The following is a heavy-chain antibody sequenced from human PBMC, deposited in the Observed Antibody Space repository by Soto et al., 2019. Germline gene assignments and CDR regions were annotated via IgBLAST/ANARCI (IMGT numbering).Heavy chain of an antibody. CDR3: ASSAEWLKAFDI. CDR1: GGSISSYY. Sequence: SETLSLTCTVSGGSISSYYWSWIRQPPGKGLEWIGYIYYSGSTNYNPSLKSRVTISVDTSKNQFSLKLSSVTAADTAVYYCASSAEWLKAFDIRGQGTMVTVSS. J-gene: IGHJ3*02. D-gene: IGHD3-3*01. V-gene: IGHV4-59*01. CDR2: IYYSGST.